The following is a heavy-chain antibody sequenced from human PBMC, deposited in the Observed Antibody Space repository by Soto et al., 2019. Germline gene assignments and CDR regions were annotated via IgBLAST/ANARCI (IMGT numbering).Heavy chain of an antibody. CDR1: GFTFSSYA. D-gene: IGHD6-13*01. CDR3: AKDKEALGQQLETYYYYGMDV. V-gene: IGHV3-23*01. J-gene: IGHJ6*02. CDR2: ISGSGGST. Sequence: WGSLRLSCAASGFTFSSYAISWVRQAPGKGLEWVSAISGSGGSTYYADSVKGRFTISRDNSKNTLYLQMNSLRAEDTAVYYCAKDKEALGQQLETYYYYGMDVWGQGTTVTVSS.